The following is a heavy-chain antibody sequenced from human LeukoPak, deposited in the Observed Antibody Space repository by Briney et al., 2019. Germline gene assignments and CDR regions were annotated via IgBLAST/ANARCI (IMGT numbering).Heavy chain of an antibody. Sequence: PGGSLRLSCAASGFTFSSYSMNWVRQAPGKGLEWVSYISAISSSSTYYADSVKGRFTISRDNAKNSLYLQMNSLRAEDTAFYYCARESSGGYYFDVFDIWGQGTMVTVSS. J-gene: IGHJ3*02. D-gene: IGHD3-22*01. CDR3: ARESSGGYYFDVFDI. CDR2: ISAISSSST. CDR1: GFTFSSYS. V-gene: IGHV3-48*04.